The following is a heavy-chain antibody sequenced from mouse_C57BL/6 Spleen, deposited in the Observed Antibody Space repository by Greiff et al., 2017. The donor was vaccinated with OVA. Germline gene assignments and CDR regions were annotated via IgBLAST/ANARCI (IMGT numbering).Heavy chain of an antibody. CDR2: ISYSGST. J-gene: IGHJ3*01. CDR1: GYSITSGYD. CDR3: ARAYYSNYMCAY. Sequence: EVHLVESGPGMVKPSQSLSLTCTVTGYSITSGYDWHWIRHFPGNKLEWMGYISYSGSTNYNPSLKSRISITHDTSKNHFFLKLNSVTTEDTATYYCARAYYSNYMCAYWGQGTLVTVSA. D-gene: IGHD2-5*01. V-gene: IGHV3-1*01.